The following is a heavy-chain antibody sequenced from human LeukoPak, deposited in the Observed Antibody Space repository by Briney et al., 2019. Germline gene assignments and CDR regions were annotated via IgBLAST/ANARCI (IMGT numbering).Heavy chain of an antibody. CDR3: ARGLSGWYGRYFDY. J-gene: IGHJ4*02. Sequence: SETLSPTCTVSGGSISSYYWSWIRQPPGKGLEWIGYIYYSGSTNYNPSLKSRVTISVDTSKNQFSLKLSSVTAADTAVYYCARGLSGWYGRYFDYWGQGTLVTVSS. D-gene: IGHD6-19*01. V-gene: IGHV4-59*01. CDR2: IYYSGST. CDR1: GGSISSYY.